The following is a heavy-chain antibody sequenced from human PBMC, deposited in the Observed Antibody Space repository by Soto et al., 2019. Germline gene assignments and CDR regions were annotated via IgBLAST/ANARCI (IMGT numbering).Heavy chain of an antibody. D-gene: IGHD3-3*01. CDR3: ARGGPSSGYYTPTNYWYFDL. CDR1: GFTFSSYG. CDR2: IWYDGSNK. J-gene: IGHJ2*01. Sequence: QVQLVESGGGVVQPGRSLRLSCAASGFTFSSYGMHWVRQAPGKGLEWVAVIWYDGSNKYYADSVKGRFTISRDNSKNTLYLQMNSLRAEDTAVYYCARGGPSSGYYTPTNYWYFDLWGRGTLVTVSS. V-gene: IGHV3-33*01.